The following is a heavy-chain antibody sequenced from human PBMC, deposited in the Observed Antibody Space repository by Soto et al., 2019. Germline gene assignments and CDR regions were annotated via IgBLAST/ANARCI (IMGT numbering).Heavy chain of an antibody. J-gene: IGHJ4*02. CDR3: AREIVVVPAALYLTPWTTEGNYYFDY. V-gene: IGHV1-2*02. Sequence: ASVKVSCKASGYTFTGYYMHWVRQAPGQGLEWMGWINPNSGGTNYAQKFQGRVTMTRDTSISTAYMGLSRLRSDDTAVYYCAREIVVVPAALYLTPWTTEGNYYFDYWGQGTLVTVSS. CDR1: GYTFTGYY. D-gene: IGHD2-2*01. CDR2: INPNSGGT.